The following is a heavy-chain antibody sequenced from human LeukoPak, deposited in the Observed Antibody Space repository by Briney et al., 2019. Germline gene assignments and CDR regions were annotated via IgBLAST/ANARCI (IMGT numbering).Heavy chain of an antibody. Sequence: GGSLGLSCSASGFTFTSNAMTWVRQAPGKGLQCVSAITASGDTTYYADSVRGRFTISRDNARNTLYLQLNNLRAEDTAIYYCAKAFGTNGYYQLPIDFWGQGTLVAVSS. CDR3: AKAFGTNGYYQLPIDF. V-gene: IGHV3-23*01. CDR2: ITASGDTT. J-gene: IGHJ4*02. D-gene: IGHD3-22*01. CDR1: GFTFTSNA.